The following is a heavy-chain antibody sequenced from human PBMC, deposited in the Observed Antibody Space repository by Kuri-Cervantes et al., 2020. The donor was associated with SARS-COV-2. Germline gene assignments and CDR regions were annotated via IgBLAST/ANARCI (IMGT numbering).Heavy chain of an antibody. Sequence: GGSLRLSCAASGFTFSSYDMHWVRQATGKGLEWVSAIGTAGDPYYPGSVKGRFTISRDNSNNTLYLQLNSLRAEDTAIYYCVRDRVGVHDSWGQGTLVTVSS. V-gene: IGHV3-13*05. CDR1: GFTFSSYD. CDR2: IGTAGDP. J-gene: IGHJ4*02. CDR3: VRDRVGVHDS. D-gene: IGHD2-21*01.